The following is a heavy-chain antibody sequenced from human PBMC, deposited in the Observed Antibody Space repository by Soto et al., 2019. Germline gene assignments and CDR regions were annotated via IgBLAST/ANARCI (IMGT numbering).Heavy chain of an antibody. V-gene: IGHV4-4*07. CDR1: TDSVRNYY. CDR3: ARDDFWGGRTHDF. CDR2: VYFSGDT. J-gene: IGHJ4*02. Sequence: SKTLSGTCTVSTDSVRNYYWSWIRQPAGKTLEWIGRVYFSGDTNYNPSLKSRVTMSVDTSKNQFSLRLSSVTAADTAVYYCARDDFWGGRTHDFWGQGTQVTVSS. D-gene: IGHD3-3*01.